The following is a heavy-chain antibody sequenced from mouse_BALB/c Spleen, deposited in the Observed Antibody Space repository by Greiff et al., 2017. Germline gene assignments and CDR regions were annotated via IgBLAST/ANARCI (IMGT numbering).Heavy chain of an antibody. CDR3: ARNWGTTDGFAY. Sequence: VKLMESGPGLVQPSQSLSITCTVSGFSLTSYGVHWVRQSPGKGLEWLGVIWSGGSTDYNAAFISRLSISKDNSKSQVFFKMNSLQANDTAIYYCARNWGTTDGFAYWGQGTLVTVSA. J-gene: IGHJ3*01. D-gene: IGHD1-1*01. CDR1: GFSLTSYG. CDR2: IWSGGST. V-gene: IGHV2-2*02.